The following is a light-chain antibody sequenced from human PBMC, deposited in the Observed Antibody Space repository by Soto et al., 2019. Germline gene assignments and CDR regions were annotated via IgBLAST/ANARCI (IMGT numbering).Light chain of an antibody. CDR2: GAS. V-gene: IGKV3-20*01. J-gene: IGKJ1*01. CDR3: QQCGSSPIT. CDR1: QSVSSY. Sequence: EIVMTQSPATLSVSPGERATLSCRASQSVSSYIAWYQQKPGQAPRLLIYGASSRATGIPDRFSGSGSGTDFTLTISRLEPEDFAVYYCQQCGSSPITFGQGTKVDIK.